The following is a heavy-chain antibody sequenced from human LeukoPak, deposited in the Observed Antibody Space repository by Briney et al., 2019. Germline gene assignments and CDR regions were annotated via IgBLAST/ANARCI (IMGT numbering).Heavy chain of an antibody. Sequence: GGSLRLSCAASGFTFSDHSMDWVRQAPGKGLEWVGRANTYTTEYAASVKGRFTISRDDSKNSLYLQMNSLKTEDTAVYYCASASPSYKYYFDYWGQGTLVTVSS. V-gene: IGHV3-72*01. CDR1: GFTFSDHS. CDR2: ANTYTT. CDR3: ASASPSYKYYFDY. D-gene: IGHD1-1*01. J-gene: IGHJ4*02.